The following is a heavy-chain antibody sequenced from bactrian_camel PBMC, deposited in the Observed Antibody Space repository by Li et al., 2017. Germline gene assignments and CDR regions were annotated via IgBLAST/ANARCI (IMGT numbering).Heavy chain of an antibody. CDR2: IDSDGAA. J-gene: IGHJ4*01. Sequence: HVQLVESGGGLVQPGGSLRLSCGASGSIYGDACVGWLRQAPGKEREGVAAIDSDGAASYADSVKGRFTVSRDNANNTINLMMNSLKPEDTALYYCATGRDYSDYVLPFNDWGQGTQVTVS. V-gene: IGHV3S26*01. CDR1: GSIYGDAC. D-gene: IGHD4*01. CDR3: ATGRDYSDYVLPFND.